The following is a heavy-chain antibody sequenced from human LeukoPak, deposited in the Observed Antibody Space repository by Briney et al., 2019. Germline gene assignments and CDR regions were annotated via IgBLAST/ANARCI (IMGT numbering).Heavy chain of an antibody. V-gene: IGHV3-30*02. J-gene: IGHJ3*02. Sequence: GGSLRLSCAASGFTFSSYCMHWVRQAPGKGLEWVAFIRYDGSNKYYADSVKGRFTISRDNSKNTLYLQMNSLRAEDTAVYYCAKDGGWQLVRYGWVDIWGQGTMVTVSS. CDR3: AKDGGWQLVRYGWVDI. CDR1: GFTFSSYC. D-gene: IGHD6-6*01. CDR2: IRYDGSNK.